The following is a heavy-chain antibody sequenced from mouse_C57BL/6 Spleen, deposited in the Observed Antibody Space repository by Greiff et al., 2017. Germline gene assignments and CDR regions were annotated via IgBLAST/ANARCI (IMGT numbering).Heavy chain of an antibody. CDR1: GYTFTDYN. CDR3: ATGVYDYGAWFAY. J-gene: IGHJ3*01. D-gene: IGHD2-4*01. V-gene: IGHV1-18*01. CDR2: INPNNGGT. Sequence: EVQLQQSGPELVKPGASVKIPCKASGYTFTDYNMDWVKQSHGKSLEWIGDINPNNGGTIYNQKFKGKATLTVDKSSSTAYIELRSLTSEDTAVYFCATGVYDYGAWFAYWGQGTLVTVSA.